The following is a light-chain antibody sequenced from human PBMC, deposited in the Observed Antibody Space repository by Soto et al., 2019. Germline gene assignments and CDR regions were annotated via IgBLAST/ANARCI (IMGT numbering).Light chain of an antibody. Sequence: DIVMTQSPDSLAVSLGERATINCKSSQSVLYSSNSKNYLAWYQQKPGQPPILLISWASTRESGVPDRFSGSGSGTDFTLTISSLQAEDVAVYYCQQYYSTPHTFGPGTKVDIK. CDR2: WAS. J-gene: IGKJ3*01. CDR3: QQYYSTPHT. V-gene: IGKV4-1*01. CDR1: QSVLYSSNSKNY.